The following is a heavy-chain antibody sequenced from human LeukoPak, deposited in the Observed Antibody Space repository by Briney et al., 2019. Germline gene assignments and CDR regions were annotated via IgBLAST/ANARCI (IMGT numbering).Heavy chain of an antibody. D-gene: IGHD3-22*01. J-gene: IGHJ4*02. CDR3: AKDYYYDSSGYYVVY. CDR2: ISGSGGTT. V-gene: IGHV3-23*01. Sequence: GGSLRLSCAATGFTFSSHAMGWVRQAPGKGLEWVSAISGSGGTTYYADSVKGRFTISRDDSKNTLYLQMNSLRAEDTAVYYCAKDYYYDSSGYYVVYWGQGTLVTVSS. CDR1: GFTFSSHA.